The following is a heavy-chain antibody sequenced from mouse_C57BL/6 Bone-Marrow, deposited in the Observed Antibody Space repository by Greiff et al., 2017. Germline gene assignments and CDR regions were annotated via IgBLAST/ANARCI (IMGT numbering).Heavy chain of an antibody. Sequence: QVQLQQPGAELVKPGASVKLSCKASGYTFTSYWMHWVKQRPGQGLEWIGMIHPNSGSTNYNEKFKSKATLTVDKSSSTAYMQLSSLTSEDSAVYYCARSRGCYYAMDDGGQGTSVTVSS. CDR1: GYTFTSYW. CDR2: IHPNSGST. V-gene: IGHV1-64*01. CDR3: ARSRGCYYAMDD. J-gene: IGHJ4*01.